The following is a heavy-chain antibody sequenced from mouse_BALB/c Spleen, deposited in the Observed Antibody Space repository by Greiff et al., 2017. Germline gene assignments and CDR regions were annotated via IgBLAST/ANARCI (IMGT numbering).Heavy chain of an antibody. V-gene: IGHV7-3*02. CDR3: ARDHRGAMDY. CDR2: IRNKANGYTT. Sequence: EVQRVESGGGLVQPGGSLRLSCATSGFTFTDYYMSWVRQPPGKALEWLGFIRNKANGYTTEYSASVKGRFTISRDNSQSILYLQMNTLRAEDSATYYCARDHRGAMDYWGQGTSVTVSS. J-gene: IGHJ4*01. CDR1: GFTFTDYY.